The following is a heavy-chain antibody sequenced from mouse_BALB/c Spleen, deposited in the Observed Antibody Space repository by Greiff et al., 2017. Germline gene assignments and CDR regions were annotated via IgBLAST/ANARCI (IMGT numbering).Heavy chain of an antibody. CDR1: GFTFSSYG. Sequence: EVKLQESGGDLVKPGGSLKLSCAASGFTFSSYGMSWVRQTPDKRLEWVATISSGGSYTYYPDSVKGRFTISRDNAKNTLYLQMSSLKSEDTAMYYCSPNAMDYWGQGTSVTVSS. J-gene: IGHJ4*01. CDR3: SPNAMDY. CDR2: ISSGGSYT. V-gene: IGHV5-6*01.